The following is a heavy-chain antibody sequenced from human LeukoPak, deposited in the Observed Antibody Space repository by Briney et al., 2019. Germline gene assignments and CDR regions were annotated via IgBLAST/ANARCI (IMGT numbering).Heavy chain of an antibody. D-gene: IGHD5-18*01. CDR1: GYTFTSYG. J-gene: IGHJ4*02. CDR3: ARLQIGDTAIDY. V-gene: IGHV1-18*01. Sequence: AASVKDSCKASGYTFTSYGISWVRQAPGQGLEWMGWISAYNGNTNYARKLQGRVTMTTDTSTSTAYMELRSLRSDDTAVYYCARLQIGDTAIDYWGQGTLVTVSS. CDR2: ISAYNGNT.